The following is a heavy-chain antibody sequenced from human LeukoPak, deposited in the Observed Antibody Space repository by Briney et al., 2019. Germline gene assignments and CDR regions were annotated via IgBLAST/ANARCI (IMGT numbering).Heavy chain of an antibody. CDR2: MNPNSGNT. D-gene: IGHD1-26*01. CDR1: GYTFTSYD. CDR3: ARGSGELLLGYFDY. Sequence: ASVKVSCTASGYTFTSYDINWVRQATGQGLEWMGWMNPNSGNTGYAQKFQGRVTMTRNTSISTAYMELSSLRSEDTAVYDCARGSGELLLGYFDYWGQGTLVTVSS. J-gene: IGHJ4*02. V-gene: IGHV1-8*01.